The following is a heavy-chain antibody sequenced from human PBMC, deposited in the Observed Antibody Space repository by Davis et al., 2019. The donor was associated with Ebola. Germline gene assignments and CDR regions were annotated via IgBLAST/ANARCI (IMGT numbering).Heavy chain of an antibody. CDR1: GYSLTGYW. V-gene: IGHV5-51*01. Sequence: GESPNPPRKASGYSLTGYWIGRVRQLPGKGLEWMGIMYPGHSETKYNPSFEGHVTISADKSNSTVYLQWSSLKASDTAMYYCTRSKDNVVEPVGFDSWGQGTLITVSS. CDR2: MYPGHSET. CDR3: TRSKDNVVEPVGFDS. J-gene: IGHJ5*01. D-gene: IGHD3-16*02.